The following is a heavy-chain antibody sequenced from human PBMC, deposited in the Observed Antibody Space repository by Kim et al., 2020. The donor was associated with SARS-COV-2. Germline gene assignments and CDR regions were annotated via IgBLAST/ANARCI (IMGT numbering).Heavy chain of an antibody. D-gene: IGHD3-10*01. Sequence: GGSLRLSCAASGFSFGGYWMHWVRQAPGKGLVWVARIQTDGRSTNYADSVKGRFTISRDNAKNTLYLQMNSLRAEDTAMYYCARDPSYYGSEIDAFDIWGQGTMVTVSS. CDR3: ARDPSYYGSEIDAFDI. V-gene: IGHV3-74*01. J-gene: IGHJ3*02. CDR2: IQTDGRST. CDR1: GFSFGGYW.